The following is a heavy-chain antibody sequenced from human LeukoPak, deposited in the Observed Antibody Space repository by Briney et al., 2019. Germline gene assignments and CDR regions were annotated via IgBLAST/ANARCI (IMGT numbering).Heavy chain of an antibody. CDR3: PRENPNGLRYFDWLSPLDY. CDR2: IRSKAYGGTT. Sequence: GGSLRLSCTASGFTFGDYAMSWVRQAPGKGLEWVGFIRSKAYGGTTEYAASVKGRFTISRDDSKSIAYLQMNSLKTEDTAVYYCPRENPNGLRYFDWLSPLDYWGQGTLVTVSS. CDR1: GFTFGDYA. D-gene: IGHD3-9*01. V-gene: IGHV3-49*04. J-gene: IGHJ4*02.